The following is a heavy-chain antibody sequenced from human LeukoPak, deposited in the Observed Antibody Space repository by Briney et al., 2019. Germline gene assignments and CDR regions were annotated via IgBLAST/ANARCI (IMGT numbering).Heavy chain of an antibody. J-gene: IGHJ4*02. Sequence: GSLRLSCTASGFTFGDYAMSWFRQAPGKGLEWIGSMFRTGTTYYNPSLQSRVTISIDTSKNQFSLRMSSVTAADTAVYYCARDRRAVAGPAFDYWGQGTLVTVSS. CDR2: MFRTGTT. D-gene: IGHD6-19*01. V-gene: IGHV4-38-2*02. CDR3: ARDRRAVAGPAFDY. CDR1: GFTFGDYA.